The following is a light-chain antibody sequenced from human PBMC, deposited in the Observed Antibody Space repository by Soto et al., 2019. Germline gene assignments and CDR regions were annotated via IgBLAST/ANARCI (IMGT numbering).Light chain of an antibody. V-gene: IGKV1-33*01. J-gene: IGKJ3*01. CDR2: DAS. Sequence: DLQMTQSPSSLSASVGDRVTITCQASQDISNFLNWYQQKPGTAPKLLIYDASNLETGVPSRFSGSGSGTDFTFTISSLQPEDIATYYCQQYDNLPPFTFGPGPKVDIK. CDR3: QQYDNLPPFT. CDR1: QDISNF.